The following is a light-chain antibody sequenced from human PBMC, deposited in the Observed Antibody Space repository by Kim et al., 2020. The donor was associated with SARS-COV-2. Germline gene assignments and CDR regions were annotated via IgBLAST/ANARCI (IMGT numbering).Light chain of an antibody. CDR2: GKN. CDR1: SLRSYY. Sequence: SSELTQDPAVSVALGQTVRITCQGDSLRSYYATWYQQKPGQAPIVVIYGKNNRRSGIPDRFSGSSSGNTASLTITGTQAGDEADYYCNSRDSNDNVVFGG. V-gene: IGLV3-19*01. CDR3: NSRDSNDNVV. J-gene: IGLJ2*01.